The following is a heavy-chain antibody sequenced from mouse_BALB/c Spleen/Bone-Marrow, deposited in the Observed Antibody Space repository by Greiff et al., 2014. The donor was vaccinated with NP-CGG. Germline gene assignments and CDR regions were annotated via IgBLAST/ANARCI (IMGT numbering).Heavy chain of an antibody. D-gene: IGHD2-1*01. Sequence: VQLQQSGPDLVKPSQSLSLTCTVPGYSITSGYSLHWIRQFPGNKLEWMGYIHYSGTTNYNPSLKSRISITRDTSKNQFFLQLNSVATEDTATYYCARRNGNYYFDYWGQGTTLTVSS. CDR2: IHYSGTT. CDR1: GYSITSGYS. J-gene: IGHJ2*01. V-gene: IGHV3-1*02. CDR3: ARRNGNYYFDY.